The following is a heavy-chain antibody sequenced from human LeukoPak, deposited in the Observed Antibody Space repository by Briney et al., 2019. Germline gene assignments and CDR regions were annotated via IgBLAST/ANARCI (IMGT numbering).Heavy chain of an antibody. Sequence: SETLSLTCTVSGGSISSYYWSLIRQPPGKGLEWIGYIYYSGSTNYNPSLKSRVTISVDTSKNQFSLKLSSVTAADTAVYYCARHGILYYFDYWGQGTLVTVSS. CDR3: ARHGILYYFDY. V-gene: IGHV4-59*08. D-gene: IGHD2/OR15-2a*01. CDR1: GGSISSYY. J-gene: IGHJ4*02. CDR2: IYYSGST.